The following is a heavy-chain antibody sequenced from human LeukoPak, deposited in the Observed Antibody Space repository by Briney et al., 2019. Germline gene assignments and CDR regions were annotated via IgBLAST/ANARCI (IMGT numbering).Heavy chain of an antibody. V-gene: IGHV3-30*18. CDR3: AKDLHSRGFDYYVMDV. J-gene: IGHJ6*02. CDR1: GFTLSSYG. Sequence: PGGSLRLSCAASGFTLSSYGMHWVRQDPGKGLEWVAVISHDGSNKYYVDPVKGRFTISRDNSKNTLYLEMNGLRAEETGVYYCAKDLHSRGFDYYVMDVWGQGTTVTVSS. D-gene: IGHD3-22*01. CDR2: ISHDGSNK.